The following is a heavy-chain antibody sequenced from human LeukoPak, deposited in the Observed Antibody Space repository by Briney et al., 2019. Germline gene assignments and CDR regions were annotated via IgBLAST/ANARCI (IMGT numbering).Heavy chain of an antibody. J-gene: IGHJ4*02. CDR2: INHSGST. V-gene: IGHV4-34*01. D-gene: IGHD4-17*01. Sequence: SETLSLTCAVYGGSFSGYYWSWIRQPPGKGLEWIGEINHSGSTNYNPSLKSRVTISVDTSKNQFSLMLSSVTAADTAVYYCARRGTVTQVFDYWGQGTLVTVSS. CDR3: ARRGTVTQVFDY. CDR1: GGSFSGYY.